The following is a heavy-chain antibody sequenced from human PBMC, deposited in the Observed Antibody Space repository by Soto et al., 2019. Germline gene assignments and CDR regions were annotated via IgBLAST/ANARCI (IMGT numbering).Heavy chain of an antibody. J-gene: IGHJ4*02. CDR2: IYTSGSA. CDR1: GGSISTYY. CDR3: ARDYSGGFVY. Sequence: ETLSLTCTVSGGSISTYYWNWIRQPAGKGLEWIGRIYTSGSANYNPSLKSRVTMSIDTSRNQFSLYLSSVTAADTAVYYCARDYSGGFVYWCQGTLVTV. V-gene: IGHV4-4*07. D-gene: IGHD3-10*01.